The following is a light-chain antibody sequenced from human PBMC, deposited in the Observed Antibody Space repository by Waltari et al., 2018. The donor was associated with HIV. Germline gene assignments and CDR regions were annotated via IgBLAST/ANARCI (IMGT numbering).Light chain of an antibody. V-gene: IGLV1-47*01. J-gene: IGLJ1*01. CDR2: RNN. Sequence: QSVLTQPPSASETPGQRVTISCSGSSSNIGSNYVYWYRHLPGTAPKRLIYRNNQRPSGVPDRFSGSKSGTSASLAISGLRSEDEADYYCAAWGDSLTSYVFGTGTKVTVL. CDR3: AAWGDSLTSYV. CDR1: SSNIGSNY.